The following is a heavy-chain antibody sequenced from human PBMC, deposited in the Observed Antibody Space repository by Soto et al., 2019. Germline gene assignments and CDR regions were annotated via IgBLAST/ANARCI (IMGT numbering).Heavy chain of an antibody. CDR2: INHSGST. CDR3: ARFRGASDY. J-gene: IGHJ4*02. CDR1: GGSFSGYY. D-gene: IGHD3-10*01. V-gene: IGHV4-34*01. Sequence: SETLSLTCAVYGGSFSGYYWSWIRQPPGKGLEWIGEINHSGSTNYNPSLKSRVTISVDTSKNQFSLKLSSVTAADTAVYYCARFRGASDYWGQGTLVTV.